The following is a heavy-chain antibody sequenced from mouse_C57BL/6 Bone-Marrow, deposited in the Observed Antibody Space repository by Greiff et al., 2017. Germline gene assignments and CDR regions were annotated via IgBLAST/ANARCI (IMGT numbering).Heavy chain of an antibody. J-gene: IGHJ2*01. D-gene: IGHD2-12*01. CDR2: INPNNGGT. Sequence: VQLQQSGPELVKPGASVKISCKASGYTFTDYYMNWVKQSHGKSLEWIGDINPNNGGTSYNQKFKGKATLTVDKSSSTAYMELRSLTSEDSAVYYCARESVTTEYYFDYWGQGTTLTVSS. V-gene: IGHV1-26*01. CDR1: GYTFTDYY. CDR3: ARESVTTEYYFDY.